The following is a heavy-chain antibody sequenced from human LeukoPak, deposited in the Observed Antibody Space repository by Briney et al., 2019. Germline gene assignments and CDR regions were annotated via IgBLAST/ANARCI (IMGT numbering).Heavy chain of an antibody. V-gene: IGHV4-59*01. CDR2: VYYNGVT. Sequence: PSETLSLTCTVSGGSISPYYLAWVRQTPGKGLEWIGYVYYNGVTSYNASLRSRLILSVDTARNQVSLKLTSVTAADTAVYYCTRERSTVTFDYWGQGNLVTVSS. CDR3: TRERSTVTFDY. CDR1: GGSISPYY. J-gene: IGHJ4*02. D-gene: IGHD4-17*01.